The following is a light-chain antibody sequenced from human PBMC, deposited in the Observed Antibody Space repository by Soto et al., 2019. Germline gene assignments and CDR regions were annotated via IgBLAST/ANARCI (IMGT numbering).Light chain of an antibody. V-gene: IGKV3-20*01. CDR3: QQYGSSPLT. CDR1: QSVSSSY. Sequence: EIVLTQSPGTLSLSPGERATLSCRASQSVSSSYLAWNQQKPGQAPRLLIYGASSRATGIPDRFSGSGSGTDFTFSISRLEPEDFAVYYCQQYGSSPLTFGQGTKV. J-gene: IGKJ1*01. CDR2: GAS.